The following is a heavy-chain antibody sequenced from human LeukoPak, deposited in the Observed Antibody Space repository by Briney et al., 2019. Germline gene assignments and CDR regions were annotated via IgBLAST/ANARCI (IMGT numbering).Heavy chain of an antibody. D-gene: IGHD4-11*01. CDR3: ARGHDYNAFDI. CDR1: GGSFSGYY. CDR2: INHSGST. J-gene: IGHJ3*02. Sequence: PSETLSLTCAVYGGSFSGYYWSWIRQPPGKGLEWIGEINHSGSTNYNPSLKSRVTISVGTSKNQFSLKLSSVTAADTAVYYCARGHDYNAFDIWGQGTMVTVSS. V-gene: IGHV4-34*01.